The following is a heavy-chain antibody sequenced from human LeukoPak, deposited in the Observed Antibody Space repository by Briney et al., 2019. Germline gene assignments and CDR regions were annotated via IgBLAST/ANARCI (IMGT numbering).Heavy chain of an antibody. CDR3: ARLGSGAYQYYFDY. V-gene: IGHV4-59*08. CDR1: GGSVRSYY. D-gene: IGHD1-26*01. Sequence: SETLSLTCTVSGGSVRSYYWSWIRQPPGKGLEWIGYIYYIGSTNYNPSLKSRVTISVDTSKNQFSLKLSSVTAADTAVYYCARLGSGAYQYYFDYWGQGTLVTVSS. CDR2: IYYIGST. J-gene: IGHJ4*02.